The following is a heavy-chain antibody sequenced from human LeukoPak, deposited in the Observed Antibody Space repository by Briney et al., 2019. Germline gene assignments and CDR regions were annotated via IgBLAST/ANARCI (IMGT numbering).Heavy chain of an antibody. J-gene: IGHJ2*01. CDR3: ARGLGSGSYYPWYFDL. Sequence: SETLSLTCAVYGGSFSGYYWSWIRQPPGKGLEWIGEINHSGSTNYNPSLKSRVTISVDTSKNQFSPKLSSVTAADTAVYYCARGLGSGSYYPWYFDLWGRGTLVTVSS. V-gene: IGHV4-34*01. D-gene: IGHD1-26*01. CDR2: INHSGST. CDR1: GGSFSGYY.